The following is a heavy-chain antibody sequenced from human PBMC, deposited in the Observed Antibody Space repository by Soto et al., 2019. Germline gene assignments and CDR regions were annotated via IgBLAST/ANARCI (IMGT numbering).Heavy chain of an antibody. Sequence: PSETLSLTCTVSGGSISSYYWSWIRQPPGKGLEWIGYIYYSGSTNYNPSLKSRVTISVDTSKNQFPLKLSSVTAADTAVHYCARDSYSSGWYAGDAFDIWGQGTMVTVSS. V-gene: IGHV4-59*01. CDR2: IYYSGST. CDR3: ARDSYSSGWYAGDAFDI. J-gene: IGHJ3*02. D-gene: IGHD6-19*01. CDR1: GGSISSYY.